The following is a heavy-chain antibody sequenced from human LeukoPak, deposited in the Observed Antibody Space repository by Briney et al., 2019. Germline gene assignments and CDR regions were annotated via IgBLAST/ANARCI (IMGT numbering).Heavy chain of an antibody. CDR2: IYYSGTT. J-gene: IGHJ4*02. CDR3: ASRNSGSYYDSYYFDY. V-gene: IGHV4-39*01. CDR1: GGSISSSSYY. D-gene: IGHD1-26*01. Sequence: SETLSLTCSVSGGSISSSSYYWGWIRQPPGKWLQWIGSIYYSGTTCYNPSLKSRVTISLDTSKNQFSLRLTAVTAADTAVYYCASRNSGSYYDSYYFDYWGQGTLVTVSS.